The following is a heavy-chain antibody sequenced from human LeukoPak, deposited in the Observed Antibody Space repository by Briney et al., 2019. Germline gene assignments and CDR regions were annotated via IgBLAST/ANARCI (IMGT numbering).Heavy chain of an antibody. J-gene: IGHJ4*02. CDR2: ISASAGST. Sequence: GGSLRLSCAASGFTFSNYAMSWVRQAPGKGLEWVSAISASAGSTYYADSVKGRFTISRDNSKNTLYLQMNGLRADDTAVYYCAKRFMVRGVIMGPTFDYWAREPWSPSPQ. V-gene: IGHV3-23*01. CDR1: GFTFSNYA. CDR3: AKRFMVRGVIMGPTFDY. D-gene: IGHD3-10*01.